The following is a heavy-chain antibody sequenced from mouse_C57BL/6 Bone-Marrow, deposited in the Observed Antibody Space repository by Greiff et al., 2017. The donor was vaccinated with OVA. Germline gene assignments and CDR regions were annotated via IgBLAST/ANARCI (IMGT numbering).Heavy chain of an antibody. J-gene: IGHJ4*01. CDR3: AKGGSYAMDY. CDR2: LWSGGST. Sequence: VKLVESGPGLVPPSQRLSITCPVSGFSLTSYGVHWVRQSPGTGLEWLGVLWSGGSTDYNAAFMSRLSITKDNSKSQVCVKMNRLQADDTAIYYCAKGGSYAMDYWGQGTSVTVSA. CDR1: GFSLTSYG. V-gene: IGHV2-5*01.